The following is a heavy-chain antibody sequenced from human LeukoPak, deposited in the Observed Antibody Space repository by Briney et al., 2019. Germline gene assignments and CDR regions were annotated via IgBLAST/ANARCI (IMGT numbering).Heavy chain of an antibody. V-gene: IGHV4-59*01. Sequence: PSETLSLTCSVSGGSISNYYWSWIRQPPGKGLEWIGYIYYSGSTKYNSSLKSRVTISVQTSNNQFSLKLSSVTAADTAVYYCARSSIILTIPTFDYWGRGTLVTVSS. CDR1: GGSISNYY. D-gene: IGHD5-24*01. J-gene: IGHJ4*02. CDR2: IYYSGST. CDR3: ARSSIILTIPTFDY.